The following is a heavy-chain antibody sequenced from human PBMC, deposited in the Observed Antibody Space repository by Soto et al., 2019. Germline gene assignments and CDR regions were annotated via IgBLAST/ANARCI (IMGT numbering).Heavy chain of an antibody. CDR3: ARDPVGAFDY. CDR2: ISYDVSNK. D-gene: IGHD1-26*01. V-gene: IGHV3-30-3*01. Sequence: QVQLVESGGGVVQPGRSLSLSCAASGFTFSSYAMHWVRQAPGKGLEWVAVISYDVSNKYYADSVKGRFTISRDNSKNTLYLQMNSLRAEDTAVYYCARDPVGAFDYWGQGTLVTVSS. J-gene: IGHJ4*02. CDR1: GFTFSSYA.